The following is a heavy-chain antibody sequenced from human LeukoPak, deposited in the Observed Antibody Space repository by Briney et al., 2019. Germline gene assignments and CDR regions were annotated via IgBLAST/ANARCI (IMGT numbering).Heavy chain of an antibody. CDR3: AKNGDRGAYCSGGSCYPYYYYYIDV. CDR1: GFTFSSYG. V-gene: IGHV3-23*01. D-gene: IGHD2-15*01. J-gene: IGHJ6*03. CDR2: ISATGGTT. Sequence: HAGGSLRLSCAASGFTFSSYGMSWVRQAPGKGLEWVSAISATGGTTYYADSVKGRFTISRDNSKNTLYLQMNSLRAEDTAIYYCAKNGDRGAYCSGGSCYPYYYYYIDVWGKGTTVTISS.